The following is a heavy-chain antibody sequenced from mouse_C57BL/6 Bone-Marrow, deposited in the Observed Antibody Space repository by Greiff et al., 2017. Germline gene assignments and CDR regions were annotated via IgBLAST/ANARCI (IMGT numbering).Heavy chain of an antibody. J-gene: IGHJ2*01. V-gene: IGHV1-81*01. CDR3: ARNREGYITTVVADY. Sequence: VQLQQSGAELARPGASVKLSCKASGYTFTSSGISWVKQRTGQGLEWIGEIHPRSGNTYYNEKFKGKATLTADKSSSTAYMGLRSLTSEDSAVYFCARNREGYITTVVADYWGQGTTLTVSS. CDR2: IHPRSGNT. D-gene: IGHD1-1*01. CDR1: GYTFTSSG.